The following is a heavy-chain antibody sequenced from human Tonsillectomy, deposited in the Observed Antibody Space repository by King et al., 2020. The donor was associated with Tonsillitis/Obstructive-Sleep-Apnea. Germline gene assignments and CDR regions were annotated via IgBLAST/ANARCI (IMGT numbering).Heavy chain of an antibody. J-gene: IGHJ4*02. V-gene: IGHV2-70*11. CDR1: GFSLINSGMC. CDR3: ARIRSTSCLGDY. CDR2: IDWDDDK. Sequence: TLKESGPALVKPTQTLTLTCTFSGFSLINSGMCVSWIRQPPGKALEWLARIDWDDDKYYSTSLKTRLTISKDTSKNQVVLTMTNMDPVDTATYYCARIRSTSCLGDYWGQGTLVTVSS. D-gene: IGHD2-2*01.